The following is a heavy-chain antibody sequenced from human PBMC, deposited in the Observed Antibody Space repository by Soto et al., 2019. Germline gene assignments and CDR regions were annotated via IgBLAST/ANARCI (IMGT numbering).Heavy chain of an antibody. D-gene: IGHD6-19*01. CDR1: GYTFTSYG. J-gene: IGHJ3*02. V-gene: IGHV1-18*04. Sequence: EASVKVSCKASGYTFTSYGISWVRQAPGQGLEWMGWISAYNGNTNYAQKLQGRVTMTTDTSTSTAYMELRSLRSDDTAVYYCAYHGGSGWYGDAFDIWGQGTMVTVSS. CDR2: ISAYNGNT. CDR3: AYHGGSGWYGDAFDI.